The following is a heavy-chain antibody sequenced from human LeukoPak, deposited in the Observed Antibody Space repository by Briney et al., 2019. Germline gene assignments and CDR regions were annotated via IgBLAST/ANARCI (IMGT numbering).Heavy chain of an antibody. CDR3: AREKGYPSYYYYYGMDV. D-gene: IGHD5-18*01. CDR1: GGTFSSYA. V-gene: IGHV1-18*01. CDR2: ISAYNGNT. J-gene: IGHJ6*02. Sequence: ALVKVSCKASGGTFSSYAISWVRQAPGQGLEWMGWISAYNGNTNYAQKLQGRVTMTTDTSTSTAYMELRSLRSDDTAVYYCAREKGYPSYYYYYGMDVWGQGTTVTVSS.